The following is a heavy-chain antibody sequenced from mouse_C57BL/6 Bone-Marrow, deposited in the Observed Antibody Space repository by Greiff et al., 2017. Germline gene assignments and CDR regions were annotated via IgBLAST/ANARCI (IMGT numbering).Heavy chain of an antibody. CDR2: IHPNSGSI. J-gene: IGHJ2*01. Sequence: QVQLQQPGAELVKPGASVKLSCKASGYTFTSYWMHWVKQRPGQGLEWIGMIHPNSGSINYNEKFKSKATLTVDKSSSTAYMQLSSLTSEDSAVYYCARGWLLRFDYWGQGTTLTVSS. D-gene: IGHD2-3*01. V-gene: IGHV1-64*01. CDR3: ARGWLLRFDY. CDR1: GYTFTSYW.